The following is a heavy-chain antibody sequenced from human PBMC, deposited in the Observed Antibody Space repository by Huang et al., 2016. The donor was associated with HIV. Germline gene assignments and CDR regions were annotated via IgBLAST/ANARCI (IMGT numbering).Heavy chain of an antibody. J-gene: IGHJ3*02. CDR2: IRYYGSNK. D-gene: IGHD3-10*01. CDR1: GFTFSGYG. Sequence: QVQLVESGGGVVQPGGSLRLCCAASGFTFSGYGMHWVRQATGKGLEWVAFIRYYGSNKYYADSVRGRFTISRDNSKNTLYLQMNSLRAEDTAVYYCAKGSMANAFDIWGQGTMVTVSS. V-gene: IGHV3-30*02. CDR3: AKGSMANAFDI.